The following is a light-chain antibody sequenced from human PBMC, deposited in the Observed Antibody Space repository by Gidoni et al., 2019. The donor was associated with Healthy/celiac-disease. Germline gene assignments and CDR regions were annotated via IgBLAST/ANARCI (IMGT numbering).Light chain of an antibody. V-gene: IGKV1-39*01. CDR3: QQSYSTPRT. J-gene: IGKJ1*01. CDR1: QSISSY. Sequence: DIQMTPSPSSLSASVGDRVTITCRASQSISSYLNWYHQKPGKAPKLLIYAASSLQSGVPSRFSGIGSVTDFTLTISSLQPEDFATYYCQQSYSTPRTFGQWTKVEIK. CDR2: AAS.